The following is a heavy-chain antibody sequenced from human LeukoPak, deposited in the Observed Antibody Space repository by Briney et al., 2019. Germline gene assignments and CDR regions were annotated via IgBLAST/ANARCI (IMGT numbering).Heavy chain of an antibody. V-gene: IGHV3-33*01. Sequence: SGGSLRLSCAASGFTFRSYGMHWVRQAPGKGLEWVAVIWYDGSNKYYADSVKGRFTISRDNSKNTLYLQMNSLRAEDTAVYYCAREGIGISRASDYWGQGTLVTVSS. J-gene: IGHJ4*02. CDR1: GFTFRSYG. D-gene: IGHD3-3*02. CDR2: IWYDGSNK. CDR3: AREGIGISRASDY.